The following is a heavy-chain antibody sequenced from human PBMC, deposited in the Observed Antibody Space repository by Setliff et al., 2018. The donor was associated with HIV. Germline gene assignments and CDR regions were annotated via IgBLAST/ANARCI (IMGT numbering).Heavy chain of an antibody. D-gene: IGHD3-3*01. CDR3: ARGLFDFWSGYPLDY. CDR2: ISYDGRNK. Sequence: PGGSLRLSCAASGFTFSSYEMNWVRQAPGKGLEWMAIISYDGRNKYYADSVKGRFTISRDNSKNTLYLQMNSLRAEDTAVYYCARGLFDFWSGYPLDYWGQGTLVTVSS. CDR1: GFTFSSYE. J-gene: IGHJ4*02. V-gene: IGHV3-30*04.